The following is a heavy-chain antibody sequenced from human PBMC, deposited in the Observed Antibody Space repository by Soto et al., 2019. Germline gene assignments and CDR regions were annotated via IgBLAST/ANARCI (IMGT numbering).Heavy chain of an antibody. CDR3: ASNEGRGKYGSGHYYYYYGMDV. CDR2: ISGSGGST. CDR1: GFTFSSYA. V-gene: IGHV3-23*01. J-gene: IGHJ6*02. D-gene: IGHD3-10*01. Sequence: PGGSLRLSCAASGFTFSSYAMSWVRQAPGKGLEWVSAISGSGGSTYYADSVKGRFTISRDNSKNTLYLQMNSLRAEDTAVYYCASNEGRGKYGSGHYYYYYGMDVWGQGTTVTVSS.